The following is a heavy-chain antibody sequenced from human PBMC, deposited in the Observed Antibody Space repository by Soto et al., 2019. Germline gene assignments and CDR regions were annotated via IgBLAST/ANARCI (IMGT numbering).Heavy chain of an antibody. Sequence: QVQLVQSGAEVKKPGSSVKVSCKASGGTFSSYTISWVRQAPGQGLEWMGRIIPILGIANYAQKLQGRVTITADKSTSTAYMELSSLRSEDTAVYYCARDPHLRAAGTENFDYWGQGTLVTVSS. CDR1: GGTFSSYT. V-gene: IGHV1-69*08. CDR3: ARDPHLRAAGTENFDY. CDR2: IIPILGIA. D-gene: IGHD6-13*01. J-gene: IGHJ4*02.